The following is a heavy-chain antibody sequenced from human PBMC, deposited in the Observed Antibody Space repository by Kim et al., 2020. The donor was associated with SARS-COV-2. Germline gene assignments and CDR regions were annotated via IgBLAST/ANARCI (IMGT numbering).Heavy chain of an antibody. D-gene: IGHD3-10*01. V-gene: IGHV4-39*01. CDR1: GGSISSSSYY. CDR2: IYYSGST. Sequence: SETLSLTCTVSGGSISSSSYYWGWIRQPPGKGLEWIGSIYYSGSTYYNPSLKSRVXISIDTSKNQFSLKRSSVXAADTAVYYCAIHXALLWFGELRPLGNWXXXWGQXXXVTVSS. J-gene: IGHJ5*02. CDR3: AIHXALLWFGELRPLGNWXXX.